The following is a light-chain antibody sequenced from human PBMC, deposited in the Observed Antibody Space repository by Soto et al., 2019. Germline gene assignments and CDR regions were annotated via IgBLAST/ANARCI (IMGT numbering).Light chain of an antibody. J-gene: IGKJ1*01. CDR1: QSVGSSY. Sequence: EIVLTQSPGTLSLSAGERATLSCRASQSVGSSYLAWYQQKPGQDPTVLIYGAFSRANGIPDRFSGSGSGTDFTLTISRLEPEDFAVYYCQNYDTSPTFGQGPKVEI. CDR3: QNYDTSPT. CDR2: GAF. V-gene: IGKV3-20*01.